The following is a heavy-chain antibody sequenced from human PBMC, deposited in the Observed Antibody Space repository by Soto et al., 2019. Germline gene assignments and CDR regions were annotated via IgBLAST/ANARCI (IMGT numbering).Heavy chain of an antibody. CDR2: INPNGGIT. CDR1: GYTLTHYY. CDR3: ATSVNSAMAFDY. D-gene: IGHD5-18*01. J-gene: IGHJ4*02. Sequence: QVKLMQSGAEVKKPGASVRVSCKASGYTLTHYYIHWVRQAPGQGLEWMGIINPNGGITTYAQKFRAGFTMTRDTSTSTVYLELSSLRSVDSAVYYCATSVNSAMAFDYWGQGTLVAVSS. V-gene: IGHV1-46*01.